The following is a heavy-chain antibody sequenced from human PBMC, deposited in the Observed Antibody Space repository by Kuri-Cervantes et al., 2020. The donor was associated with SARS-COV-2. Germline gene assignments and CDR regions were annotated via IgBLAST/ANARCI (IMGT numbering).Heavy chain of an antibody. CDR3: ARNTYYYDSSGYYYVDFQH. CDR1: GFTFSNYA. CDR2: ISSSSSYI. V-gene: IGHV3-21*01. Sequence: GGSLRLSCAVSGFTFSNYAMTWVRQAPGKGLEWVSSISSSSSYIYYTDSVKGRFTISRDNAKNSLYLQMNSLRAEDTAVYYCARNTYYYDSSGYYYVDFQHWGQGTLVTVSS. J-gene: IGHJ1*01. D-gene: IGHD3-22*01.